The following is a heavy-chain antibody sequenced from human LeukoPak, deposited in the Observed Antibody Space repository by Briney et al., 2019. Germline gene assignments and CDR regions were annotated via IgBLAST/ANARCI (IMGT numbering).Heavy chain of an antibody. V-gene: IGHV1-3*01. CDR3: ASRSSSWSSYYYGMDV. D-gene: IGHD6-13*01. J-gene: IGHJ6*02. Sequence: ASVKVSCTASGYTFTSYAMHWVRQAPGQRLEWMGWINAGNGNTKYSQKFQGRVTITRDTSASTAYMELSSLRSEDTAVYYCASRSSSWSSYYYGMDVWGQGTTVTVSS. CDR2: INAGNGNT. CDR1: GYTFTSYA.